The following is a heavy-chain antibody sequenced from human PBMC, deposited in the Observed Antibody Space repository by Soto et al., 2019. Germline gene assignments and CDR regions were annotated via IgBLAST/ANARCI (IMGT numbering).Heavy chain of an antibody. D-gene: IGHD4-4*01. CDR3: VRGGSNYAS. CDR2: IKPDESEK. V-gene: IGHV3-7*01. Sequence: EVQLVESGGGLVQPGGSLRLSCTASGFTFSDSWMTWVRQAPGKGLEWVARIKPDESEKKYADSVKGRFSISRDNAKNTMYFQMDSLRGDDTAVYYCVRGGSNYASWGQGTLVTVSS. J-gene: IGHJ5*02. CDR1: GFTFSDSW.